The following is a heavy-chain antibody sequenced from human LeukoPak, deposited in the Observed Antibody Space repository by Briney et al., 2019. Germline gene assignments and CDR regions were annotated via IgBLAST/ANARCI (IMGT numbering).Heavy chain of an antibody. V-gene: IGHV3-23*01. Sequence: GGSLRLSCAASGFTFSNYAMNWVRQAPGKGLEWVSAISGSGANTYYADSVKGRFTISRDNSKSTLYLQMNSLRAEDTALYYCAKPAKTDYADFWGQGTLVTVSS. CDR1: GFTFSNYA. J-gene: IGHJ4*02. D-gene: IGHD1-14*01. CDR3: AKPAKTDYADF. CDR2: ISGSGANT.